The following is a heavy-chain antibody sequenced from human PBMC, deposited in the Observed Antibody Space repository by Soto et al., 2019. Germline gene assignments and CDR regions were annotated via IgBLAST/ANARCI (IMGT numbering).Heavy chain of an antibody. D-gene: IGHD2-2*01. Sequence: ASVKVSCKASGGTFSSYAISWVRQAPGQGLEWMGGIIPIFGTANYAQKLQGRVTITADESTSTAYMELSSLRSEDTAVYYCARGLDRYCSSTSCYNWFDPWGQGTLVTVSS. CDR1: GGTFSSYA. V-gene: IGHV1-69*13. CDR3: ARGLDRYCSSTSCYNWFDP. CDR2: IIPIFGTA. J-gene: IGHJ5*02.